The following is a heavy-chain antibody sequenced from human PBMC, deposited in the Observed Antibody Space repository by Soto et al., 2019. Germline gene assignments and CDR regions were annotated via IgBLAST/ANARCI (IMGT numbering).Heavy chain of an antibody. CDR3: ARDGGRLLRYFDWLPPTDY. J-gene: IGHJ4*02. D-gene: IGHD3-9*01. V-gene: IGHV3-33*01. Sequence: GGSLRLSCAASGFTFSSYGIHWVGQAPGKGLEWVAVIWYDGSNKYYADSVKGRFTISRDNSKNTLYLQMNSLRAEDTAAYYCARDGGRLLRYFDWLPPTDYWGQGTLVTVS. CDR1: GFTFSSYG. CDR2: IWYDGSNK.